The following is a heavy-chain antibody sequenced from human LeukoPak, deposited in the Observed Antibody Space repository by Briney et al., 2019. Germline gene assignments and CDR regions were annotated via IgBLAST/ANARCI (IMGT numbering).Heavy chain of an antibody. CDR1: GVSISSSYSY. CDR2: INHSGST. CDR3: ARLVSVPYYGSGSYFHAFDI. V-gene: IGHV4-39*07. J-gene: IGHJ3*02. Sequence: PWETLSLTCTVSGVSISSSYSYWGWIRQPPGKGLEWIGEINHSGSTNYNPSLKSRVTISVDTSKNQFSLKLSSVTAADTAVYYCARLVSVPYYGSGSYFHAFDIWGQGTMVTVSS. D-gene: IGHD3-10*01.